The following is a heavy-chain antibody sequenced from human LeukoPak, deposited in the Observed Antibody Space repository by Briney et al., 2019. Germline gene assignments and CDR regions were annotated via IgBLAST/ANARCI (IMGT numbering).Heavy chain of an antibody. J-gene: IGHJ4*02. CDR2: IYHSGST. V-gene: IGHV4-4*02. CDR1: GGSISSSNW. CDR3: ARAERTVYYDSSGYLGV. D-gene: IGHD3-22*01. Sequence: SETLSLTCAVSGGSISSSNWWSWVRQPPGKGLEWIGEIYHSGSTNYNPSLKSRVTISVDRSKNQFSLKLSSVTAADTAVYYCARAERTVYYDSSGYLGVWGRGTLVTVSS.